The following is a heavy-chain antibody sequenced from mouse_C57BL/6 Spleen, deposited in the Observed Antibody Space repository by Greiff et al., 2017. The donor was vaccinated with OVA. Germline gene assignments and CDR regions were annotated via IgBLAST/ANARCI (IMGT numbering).Heavy chain of an antibody. CDR1: GYAFSSSW. Sequence: QVQLKESGPELVKPGASVKISCKASGYAFSSSWMNWVKQRPGKGLEWIGRIYPGDGDTNYNGKFKGKATLTADKSSSTAYMQLSSLTSEDSAVYLCAREGRYFDYWGQGTTLTVSA. CDR3: AREGRYFDY. J-gene: IGHJ2*01. CDR2: IYPGDGDT. V-gene: IGHV1-82*01. D-gene: IGHD3-3*01.